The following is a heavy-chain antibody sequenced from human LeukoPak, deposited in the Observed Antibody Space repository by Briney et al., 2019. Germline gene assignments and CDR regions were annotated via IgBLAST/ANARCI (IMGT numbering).Heavy chain of an antibody. CDR2: IDFSSSCI. Sequence: GGSLRLSCAASGFKFDDYGMSWVRQAPGKGLEWVSSIDFSSSCIYYIDSVKGRFTISRDNARNSLYLQMNSLRAEDTAVYYCARDGTGFSSGMGVWGQGTTVTVSS. CDR3: ARDGTGFSSGMGV. CDR1: GFKFDDYG. V-gene: IGHV3-21*01. D-gene: IGHD7-27*01. J-gene: IGHJ6*02.